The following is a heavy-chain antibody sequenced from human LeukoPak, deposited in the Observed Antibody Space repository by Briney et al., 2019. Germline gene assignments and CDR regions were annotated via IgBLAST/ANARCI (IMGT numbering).Heavy chain of an antibody. CDR1: GGSISSSDYY. V-gene: IGHV4-39*01. CDR3: TRLTGYSSESWFDP. CDR2: FDHTGTT. J-gene: IGHJ5*02. Sequence: SETLSLTCTVSGGSISSSDYYWGWIRQPPGKGLEWIGSFDHTGTTYYNPSLKSRVTTSVDTSKNQFSLKLSSVTAADTAVYYCTRLTGYSSESWFDPWGQGTLVTVSS. D-gene: IGHD3-9*01.